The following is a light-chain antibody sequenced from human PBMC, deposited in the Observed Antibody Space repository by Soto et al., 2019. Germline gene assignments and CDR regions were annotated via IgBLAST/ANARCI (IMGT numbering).Light chain of an antibody. CDR2: RNN. Sequence: QSVLTQPPSASGTPGQRVTISCSGSSSNIGSNYVFWYQHLPGTAPKLLIYRNNQRPSGVPDRFSGSKSGTSASLAISRLRSEDETDYYCAAWDASLSGVVFGGGTKVTVL. J-gene: IGLJ2*01. CDR1: SSNIGSNY. CDR3: AAWDASLSGVV. V-gene: IGLV1-47*01.